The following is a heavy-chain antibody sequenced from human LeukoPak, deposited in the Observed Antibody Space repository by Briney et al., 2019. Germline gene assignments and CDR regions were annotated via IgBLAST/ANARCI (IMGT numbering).Heavy chain of an antibody. CDR3: ARDYRGTAMAPDY. CDR2: ISYDGSNK. Sequence: GGSLRLSCAASGFTFSNYAMTWVRQAPGKGLEWVAVISYDGSNKYYADSVKGRFTISRDNSKNTLYLQMNSLRAEDTAVYYCARDYRGTAMAPDYWGQGTLVTVSS. V-gene: IGHV3-30-3*01. CDR1: GFTFSNYA. J-gene: IGHJ4*02. D-gene: IGHD5-18*01.